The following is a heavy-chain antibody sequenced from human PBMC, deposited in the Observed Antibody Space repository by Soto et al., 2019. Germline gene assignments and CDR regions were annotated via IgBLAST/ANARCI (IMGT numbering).Heavy chain of an antibody. Sequence: ASVKVSCKASGDTFTTYDINWVRQATGHGLEWMGWINPNSGNIGYAQRFQGRVTMTRDTAIRTAYMEVSSLRSDDTAVYYRARGRASGSYYLLDYGGQGTLVTVSS. CDR3: ARGRASGSYYLLDY. J-gene: IGHJ4*02. CDR1: GDTFTTYD. CDR2: INPNSGNI. V-gene: IGHV1-8*01. D-gene: IGHD3-10*01.